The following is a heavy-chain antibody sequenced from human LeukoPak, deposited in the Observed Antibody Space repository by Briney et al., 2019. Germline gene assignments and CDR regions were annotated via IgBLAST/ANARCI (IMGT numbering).Heavy chain of an antibody. CDR2: ISGSGGTT. J-gene: IGHJ4*02. CDR3: AKDEGYSSGIPFED. V-gene: IGHV3-23*01. D-gene: IGHD6-19*01. CDR1: GFTFSSYW. Sequence: PGGSLRLSCAASGFTFSSYWMSWVRQAPGKGLEWVSFISGSGGTTHYADSVKGRFTISRDNSKKTLYLQMNSLRAEDTAVYYCAKDEGYSSGIPFEDWGKGTLVTVSS.